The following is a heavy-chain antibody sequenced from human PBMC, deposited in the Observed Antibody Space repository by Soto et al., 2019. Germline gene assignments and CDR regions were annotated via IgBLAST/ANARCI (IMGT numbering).Heavy chain of an antibody. D-gene: IGHD3-22*01. J-gene: IGHJ3*02. Sequence: PSETLSLTCTVSGGSISSGGYYWSWIRQHPGKGLEWIGYIYYSGSTYYNPSLKSRVTISVDTSKNQFSLKLSSVTAADTAVYYCARDSSEVAFDIWGQGTMVTVSS. V-gene: IGHV4-31*03. CDR1: GGSISSGGYY. CDR2: IYYSGST. CDR3: ARDSSEVAFDI.